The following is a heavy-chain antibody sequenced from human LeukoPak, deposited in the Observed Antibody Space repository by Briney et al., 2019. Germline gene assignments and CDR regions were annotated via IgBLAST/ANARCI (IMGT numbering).Heavy chain of an antibody. CDR2: TYYRSKWYN. V-gene: IGHV6-1*01. CDR3: ARAHSSGWSWGNAFDI. J-gene: IGHJ3*02. CDR1: GDSVSSNSAA. Sequence: SQTLSLTCAISGDSVSSNSAAWNWIRQSPSRGXEWLGRTYYRSKWYNDYAVSVKSRITLNPDTSKNQFSLQLNSVTPEDTAVYYCARAHSSGWSWGNAFDIWGQGTMVTVSS. D-gene: IGHD6-19*01.